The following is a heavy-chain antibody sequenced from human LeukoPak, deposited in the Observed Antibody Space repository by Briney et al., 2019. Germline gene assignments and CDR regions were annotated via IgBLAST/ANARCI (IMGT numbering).Heavy chain of an antibody. D-gene: IGHD2-2*01. CDR1: GFTFSNYD. CDR3: GKRSTSLRGRGNY. Sequence: PGGSLRLSCAASGFTFSNYDMGWVRQAPGKGLEWVSVISAGGNNTFYADSVRGRFTISRDNSRNAVDLQMNSLRAEDTAVYYCGKRSTSLRGRGNYWGQGALVTVSS. V-gene: IGHV3-23*01. J-gene: IGHJ4*02. CDR2: ISAGGNNT.